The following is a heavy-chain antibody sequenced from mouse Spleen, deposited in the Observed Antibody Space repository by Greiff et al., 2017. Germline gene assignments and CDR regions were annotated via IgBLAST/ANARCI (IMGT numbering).Heavy chain of an antibody. CDR3: ARGKYDDYLYYFDY. V-gene: IGHV1-9*01. CDR1: GYTFTGYW. CDR2: ILPGSGST. J-gene: IGHJ2*01. D-gene: IGHD2-3*01. Sequence: VNVVESGAELMKPGASVKLSCKATGYTFTGYWIEWVKQRPGHGLEWIGEILPGSGSTNYNEKFKGKATFTADTSSNTAYMQLSSLTTEDSAIYYCARGKYDDYLYYFDYWGQGTTLTVSS.